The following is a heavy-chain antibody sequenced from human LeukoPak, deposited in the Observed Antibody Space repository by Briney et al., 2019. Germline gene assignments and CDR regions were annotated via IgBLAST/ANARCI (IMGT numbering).Heavy chain of an antibody. D-gene: IGHD6-13*01. J-gene: IGHJ4*02. CDR1: GFTFSSYW. CDR2: INGDGSST. CDR3: APTRGSSSWPFDY. Sequence: GGSLRLSCAASGFTFSSYWMHWVRQAPGKGLVWVSRINGDGSSTTYADSVKGRFTISRDNAKNALYLQMNSLRAEDTAVYYCAPTRGSSSWPFDYWGQGTLVTVSS. V-gene: IGHV3-74*01.